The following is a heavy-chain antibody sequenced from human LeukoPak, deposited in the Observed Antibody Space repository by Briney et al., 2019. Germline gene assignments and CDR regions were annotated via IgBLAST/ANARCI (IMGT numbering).Heavy chain of an antibody. D-gene: IGHD3-22*01. CDR3: ARWRDYYDSSGTYPASDY. CDR2: IYTSGST. J-gene: IGHJ4*02. Sequence: SETLSLTCTVSGGSISSYYWSWIRQPAGKGLEWIGRIYTSGSTNYNPSLKSRVTMSVDTSKNQFSLKLSSVTAADTAVYYCARWRDYYDSSGTYPASDYWGQGTLVTVSS. CDR1: GGSISSYY. V-gene: IGHV4-4*07.